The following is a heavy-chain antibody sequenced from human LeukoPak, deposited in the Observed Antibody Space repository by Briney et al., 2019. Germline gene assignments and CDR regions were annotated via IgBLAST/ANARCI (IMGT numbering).Heavy chain of an antibody. Sequence: GVSLRLSCAASVFPLSIYETMWVPQAPGKGLEWVSYFSSSGSTIFYALSVRGRLTISRDSAKISLSLKRNSLSAEDTAVYYCARDPTYDSSGYGAQYYFDYWGEGTLVTVSS. CDR2: FSSSGSTI. CDR3: ARDPTYDSSGYGAQYYFDY. D-gene: IGHD3-22*01. J-gene: IGHJ4*02. CDR1: VFPLSIYE. V-gene: IGHV3-48*03.